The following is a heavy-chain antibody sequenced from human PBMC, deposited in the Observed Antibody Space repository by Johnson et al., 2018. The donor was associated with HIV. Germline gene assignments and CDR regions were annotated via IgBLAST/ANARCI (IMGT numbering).Heavy chain of an antibody. CDR2: INTAGDT. Sequence: VQLVESGGGLIQPGGSPRLSCAASGFTFGSYDMHWVRQVIGEGLEWVSGINTAGDTYYPDSVKGRFSISRESAKKSVYLQMNSLRAGDTAVYYCAKVYYNFWSGPDAFDIWGQGIMVTVSS. V-gene: IGHV3-13*01. CDR1: GFTFGSYD. D-gene: IGHD3-3*01. J-gene: IGHJ3*02. CDR3: AKVYYNFWSGPDAFDI.